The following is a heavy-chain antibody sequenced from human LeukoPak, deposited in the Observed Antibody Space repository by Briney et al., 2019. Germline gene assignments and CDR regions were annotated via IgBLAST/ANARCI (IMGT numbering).Heavy chain of an antibody. V-gene: IGHV1-2*06. CDR1: GYTFTGYY. D-gene: IGHD2-15*01. J-gene: IGHJ5*02. Sequence: ASVKVSCKASGYTFTGYYMHWVRRAPGQGLEWMGRINPNSGGTNYAQKFQGRVTMTRDTSISTAYMELGRLRSDDTAVYYCARDPLHCSGGSCYSSWFDPWGQGTLVTVSS. CDR3: ARDPLHCSGGSCYSSWFDP. CDR2: INPNSGGT.